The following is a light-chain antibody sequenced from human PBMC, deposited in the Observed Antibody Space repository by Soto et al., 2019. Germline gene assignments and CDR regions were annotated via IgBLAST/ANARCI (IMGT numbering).Light chain of an antibody. V-gene: IGLV1-40*01. CDR1: SSNIGARYD. J-gene: IGLJ2*01. CDR3: QSYDSGLRGSVV. CDR2: GNN. Sequence: QSVLTQPPSVSGAPGQRVTISCTGSSSNIGARYDVHWYQQLPGTAPKLLIYGNNNRPSGVPDRFSGSKSGTSASLAITGLQAEDEADYYCQSYDSGLRGSVVFGGGTKLTVL.